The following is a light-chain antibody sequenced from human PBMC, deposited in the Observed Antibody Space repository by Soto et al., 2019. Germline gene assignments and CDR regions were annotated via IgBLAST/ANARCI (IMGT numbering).Light chain of an antibody. J-gene: IGKJ4*01. CDR2: GKS. V-gene: IGKV3-20*01. CDR3: QQYGSSPLT. CDR1: QTIGSSF. Sequence: EIVXSQSPDSLSLSPWERATLSCRSSQTIGSSFLAWFQQKPGQAPRLIIYGKSSRTTGIPERFSVSGSGKDFTITISTLEPEDSAVYYCQQYGSSPLTFGGGTKVAIK.